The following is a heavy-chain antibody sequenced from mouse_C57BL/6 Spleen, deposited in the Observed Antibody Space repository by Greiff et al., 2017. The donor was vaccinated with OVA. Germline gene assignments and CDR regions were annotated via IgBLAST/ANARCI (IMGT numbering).Heavy chain of an antibody. V-gene: IGHV1-80*01. D-gene: IGHD4-1*01. Sequence: QVQLQQSGAELVKPGASVKISCKASGYAFSSYWMNWVKQRPGKGLEWIGQIYPGDGDTNYNGKFKGKATLTADKSSSTAYMQLSRLTSEDSAVYFCARSGSGTGAMDYWGQGTSVTVSS. J-gene: IGHJ4*01. CDR3: ARSGSGTGAMDY. CDR2: IYPGDGDT. CDR1: GYAFSSYW.